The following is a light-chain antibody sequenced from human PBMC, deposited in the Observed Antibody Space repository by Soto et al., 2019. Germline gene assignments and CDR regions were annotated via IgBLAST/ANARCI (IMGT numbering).Light chain of an antibody. V-gene: IGLV5-45*03. CDR2: YKSDSDK. CDR1: SGINVGTYR. Sequence: QPVLTQPSSLSASPGASASLTCTLRSGINVGTYRIYWYQQKPGSPPQYLLMYKSDSDKQQGSGVPSRFSGSKDGSANAGILFISGLQSEDEADYYCMIWHSSAVVFGGGTKVTVL. J-gene: IGLJ2*01. CDR3: MIWHSSAVV.